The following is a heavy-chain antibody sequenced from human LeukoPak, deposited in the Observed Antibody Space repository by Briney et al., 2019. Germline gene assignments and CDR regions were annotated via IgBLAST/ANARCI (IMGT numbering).Heavy chain of an antibody. Sequence: PGGSLRLSCAASGFTFSSYGMHWVRQAPGKGLEWVAVIWYDGSNKYYADSVKGRFPISRDNSKNTLYLQMNSLRAEDTAVYYCARGGQVGAGTRAFHVWGQGTMVTVSS. V-gene: IGHV3-33*01. J-gene: IGHJ3*01. CDR3: ARGGQVGAGTRAFHV. CDR2: IWYDGSNK. CDR1: GFTFSSYG. D-gene: IGHD1-26*01.